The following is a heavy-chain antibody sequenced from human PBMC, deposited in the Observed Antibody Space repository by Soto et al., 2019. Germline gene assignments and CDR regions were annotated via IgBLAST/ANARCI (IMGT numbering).Heavy chain of an antibody. CDR2: ISGSGGST. CDR1: GFTFSSYA. Sequence: GGSLRLSCAASGFTFSSYAMSWVRQAPGKGLEWDSAISGSGGSTYYADSVKVRFTISRDNSKNTLYLQMNSLRAEDTAVYYCAKDRSSGWFYVDYWGQGTLVTVAS. D-gene: IGHD6-19*01. J-gene: IGHJ4*02. CDR3: AKDRSSGWFYVDY. V-gene: IGHV3-23*01.